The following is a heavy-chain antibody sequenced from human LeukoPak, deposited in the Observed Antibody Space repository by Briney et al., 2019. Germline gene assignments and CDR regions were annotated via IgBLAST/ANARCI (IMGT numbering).Heavy chain of an antibody. CDR1: GDSISSSSYY. CDR3: ARHKAITVPRVFDI. D-gene: IGHD3-10*02. CDR2: IYSSGST. J-gene: IGHJ3*02. Sequence: SETLSLTCTVSGDSISSSSYYWGWIRQTPGKGPEYIVSIYSSGSTSYNPSLKSRVTLHLDTSQNHFSLHLSSVPAADTAVFYCARHKAITVPRVFDIWGQGTVVSVSS. V-gene: IGHV4-39*01.